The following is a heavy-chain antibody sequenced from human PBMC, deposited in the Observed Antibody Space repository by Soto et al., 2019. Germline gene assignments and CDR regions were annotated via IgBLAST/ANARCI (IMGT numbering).Heavy chain of an antibody. Sequence: ASETLSLTCTVSGGSISSDYWSWIRQPPGKGLEWIAYIYYSGSTNYNPSLKSRVAIPGDTSKNQFSLKLSSVTAADTAVYYCARTVIGGFDYWGQGTLVTVSS. CDR3: ARTVIGGFDY. CDR2: IYYSGST. D-gene: IGHD3-16*02. V-gene: IGHV4-59*01. CDR1: GGSISSDY. J-gene: IGHJ4*02.